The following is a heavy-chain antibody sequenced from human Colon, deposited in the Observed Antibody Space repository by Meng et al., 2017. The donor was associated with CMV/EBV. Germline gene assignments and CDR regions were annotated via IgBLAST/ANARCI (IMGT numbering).Heavy chain of an antibody. J-gene: IGHJ4*02. CDR2: ISGSGGDT. Sequence: GGSLRLSCADSGFTFSSFDMSWVRPAPGKGLEWVSTISGSGGDTYYAGSVKGRFTISRDNSKNTLSLQMNSLKVEDTSVYFCARQMAPDYWGLGTLVTVSS. CDR1: GFTFSSFD. D-gene: IGHD5-24*01. V-gene: IGHV3-23*01. CDR3: ARQMAPDY.